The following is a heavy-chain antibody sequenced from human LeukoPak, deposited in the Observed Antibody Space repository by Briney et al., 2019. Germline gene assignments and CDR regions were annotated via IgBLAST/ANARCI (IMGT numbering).Heavy chain of an antibody. CDR1: GYTFINYY. Sequence: ASVKVSCKASGYTFINYYMHWVRQAPGQGLEWMGIINPSGGSTSYAPKFQGRVTMTRDTSTSTVYMELSSLKFEGTAVYYCARGSRYDIAYWGQGTLVTVSS. J-gene: IGHJ4*02. D-gene: IGHD3-22*01. CDR3: ARGSRYDIAY. V-gene: IGHV1-46*01. CDR2: INPSGGST.